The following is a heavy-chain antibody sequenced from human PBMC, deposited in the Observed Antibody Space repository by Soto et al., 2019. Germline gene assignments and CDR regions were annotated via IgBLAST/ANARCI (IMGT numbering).Heavy chain of an antibody. CDR3: ARDSRGFSYYDFWSGYYNGPYYYYGMDV. V-gene: IGHV3-30-3*01. CDR1: GFTFSSYA. J-gene: IGHJ6*02. Sequence: GGSLRLSCAASGFTFSSYAMHWVRQAPGKGLEWVAVISYDGSNKYYADSVKGRFTISRDNSKNTLYLQMNSLRAEDTAVYYCARDSRGFSYYDFWSGYYNGPYYYYGMDVWGQGTTVTLS. D-gene: IGHD3-3*01. CDR2: ISYDGSNK.